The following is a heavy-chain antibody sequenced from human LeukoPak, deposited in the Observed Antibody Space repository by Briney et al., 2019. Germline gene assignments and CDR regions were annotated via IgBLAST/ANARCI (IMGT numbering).Heavy chain of an antibody. D-gene: IGHD3-22*01. Sequence: SETLSLTCTVSGYSISSNYYWGWVRQPPGKALEWIGNIFYSGSTYYSPSLKSRVTISLDTSRNQFSLKLNSVTAADTAVYYCAKSNGYGLIDIWGQGTMVTVSS. J-gene: IGHJ3*02. CDR1: GYSISSNYY. V-gene: IGHV4-38-2*02. CDR2: IFYSGST. CDR3: AKSNGYGLIDI.